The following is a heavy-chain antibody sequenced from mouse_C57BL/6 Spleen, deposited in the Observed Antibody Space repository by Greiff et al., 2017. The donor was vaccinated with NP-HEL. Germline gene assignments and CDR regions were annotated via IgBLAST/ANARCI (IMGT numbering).Heavy chain of an antibody. Sequence: EVKLQESGGGLVKPGGSLKLSCAASGFTFSSYAMSWVRQTPEKRLEWVATISDGGSYTYYPDNVKGRFTISRDNAKNNLYLQMSHLKSEDTAMYYCAIYGSSSYWYFDVWGTGTTVTVSS. CDR3: AIYGSSSYWYFDV. J-gene: IGHJ1*03. D-gene: IGHD1-1*01. CDR1: GFTFSSYA. V-gene: IGHV5-4*03. CDR2: ISDGGSYT.